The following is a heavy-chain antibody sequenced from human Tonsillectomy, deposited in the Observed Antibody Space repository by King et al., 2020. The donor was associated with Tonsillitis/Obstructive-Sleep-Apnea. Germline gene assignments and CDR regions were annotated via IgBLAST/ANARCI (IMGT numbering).Heavy chain of an antibody. D-gene: IGHD2-15*01. Sequence: QLVQSGAEVKKPGASVKVSCKASGYTFTSYYMHWVRQAPGQGLEWMGIINPSGGSTSYAQKFQGRVTMTRDTSTSTVYMELRSLRSEDTAVYYCARAREVVVAGKRWNYYYYMDVWGKGTTVTVS. CDR3: ARAREVVVAGKRWNYYYYMDV. V-gene: IGHV1-46*01. J-gene: IGHJ6*03. CDR2: INPSGGST. CDR1: GYTFTSYY.